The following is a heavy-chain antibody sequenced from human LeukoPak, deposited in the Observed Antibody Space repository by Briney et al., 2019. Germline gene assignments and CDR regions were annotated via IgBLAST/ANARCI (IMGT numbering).Heavy chain of an antibody. Sequence: GGSLRLSCAASGFTFSTYWMAWVRQAPGKGLEWVANIKGDESAKHQADSVRGRFTISRDNAQNSVYLQMTSLRGEDTAVYYCARDVGGSLDYWGQGTLVTVSS. V-gene: IGHV3-7*01. CDR1: GFTFSTYW. J-gene: IGHJ4*02. D-gene: IGHD1-26*01. CDR2: IKGDESAK. CDR3: ARDVGGSLDY.